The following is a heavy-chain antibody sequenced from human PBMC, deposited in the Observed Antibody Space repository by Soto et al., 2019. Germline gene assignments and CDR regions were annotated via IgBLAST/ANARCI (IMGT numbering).Heavy chain of an antibody. D-gene: IGHD1-26*01. V-gene: IGHV1-8*01. CDR3: AREAHSGRSDY. Sequence: QVQLVQSGAEVKKPGASVKVSCKASGYTFTSYDINWVRQATGQGLEWMGWMNPNSGNTGYAKKFQGRVTMTRKTSISTAYMVRSSLRSEARAVYYGAREAHSGRSDYWGQGTRVNVSS. J-gene: IGHJ4*02. CDR2: MNPNSGNT. CDR1: GYTFTSYD.